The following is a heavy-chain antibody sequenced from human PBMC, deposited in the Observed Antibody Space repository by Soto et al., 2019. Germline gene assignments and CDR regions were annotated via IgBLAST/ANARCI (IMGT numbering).Heavy chain of an antibody. CDR3: AKDISRGPTKNYDFWSGPDY. V-gene: IGHV3-43D*04. J-gene: IGHJ4*02. D-gene: IGHD3-3*01. CDR1: GFTFDEYA. CDR2: ISWDGSNR. Sequence: GGSLRLSCAASGFTFDEYAMHWVRQPPGKGLEWVSLISWDGSNRYYADSVQGRFTISRDNSKYSLYLEMSSLRPEDTALYYCAKDISRGPTKNYDFWSGPDYWGQGTLVTVSS.